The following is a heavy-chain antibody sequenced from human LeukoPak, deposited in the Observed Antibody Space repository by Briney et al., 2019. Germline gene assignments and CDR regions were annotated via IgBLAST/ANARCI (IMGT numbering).Heavy chain of an antibody. V-gene: IGHV3-23*01. CDR2: ISGSGGST. Sequence: TGGSLRLSCAASGFTFSSYAMSWVRQAPGKGLEWVSAISGSGGSTYYADSVKGRFTISRDNAENSLYLQMNILRVEDTAAYYCARDIPRGSTHLDYWGQGTLVTVSA. D-gene: IGHD1-26*01. J-gene: IGHJ4*02. CDR3: ARDIPRGSTHLDY. CDR1: GFTFSSYA.